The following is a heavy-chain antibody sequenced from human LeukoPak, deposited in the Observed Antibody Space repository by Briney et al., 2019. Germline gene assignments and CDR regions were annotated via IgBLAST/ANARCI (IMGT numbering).Heavy chain of an antibody. V-gene: IGHV3-23*01. J-gene: IGHJ4*02. Sequence: GGSLRLSCAASGFTFSTYGMTWVRQAPGKGLEWVSSISGSGGSTYYADSVKGRVTVSRDNSKSTLFLQMNSLRAEDTAVYYCAKGGKWDVTPFDYWGQGTLVTVSS. CDR1: GFTFSTYG. D-gene: IGHD1-26*01. CDR2: ISGSGGST. CDR3: AKGGKWDVTPFDY.